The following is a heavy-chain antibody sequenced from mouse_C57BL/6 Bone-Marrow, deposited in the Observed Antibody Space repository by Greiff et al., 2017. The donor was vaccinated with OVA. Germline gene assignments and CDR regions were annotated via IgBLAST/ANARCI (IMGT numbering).Heavy chain of an antibody. D-gene: IGHD1-1*01. CDR1: GYAFTNYL. Sequence: VQLQQSGAELVRPGTSVKVSCKASGYAFTNYLIEWVKQRPGQGLEWIGVINPGSGGTNYNEKFKGKATLTADKSSSTAYMQLSSLTSEDSAVYISARETTVVVQWYFDVGGTGTTVTVSS. CDR3: ARETTVVVQWYFDV. J-gene: IGHJ1*03. CDR2: INPGSGGT. V-gene: IGHV1-54*01.